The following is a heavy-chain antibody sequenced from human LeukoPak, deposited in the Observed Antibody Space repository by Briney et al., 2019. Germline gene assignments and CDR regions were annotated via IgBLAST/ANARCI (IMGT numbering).Heavy chain of an antibody. V-gene: IGHV4-59*11. CDR2: VSDSGRT. J-gene: IGHJ4*02. CDR1: GGSMTTHR. Sequence: PSETLSLTCTVSGGSMTTHRWNWIRQTPGKGLEWIGYVSDSGRTKENPSLKSRVTLSADMSKNQLSLRLSSVTAADTAVYYCTTIKRGNIFGYFDFWGQGILVTVSS. CDR3: TTIKRGNIFGYFDF. D-gene: IGHD5-18*01.